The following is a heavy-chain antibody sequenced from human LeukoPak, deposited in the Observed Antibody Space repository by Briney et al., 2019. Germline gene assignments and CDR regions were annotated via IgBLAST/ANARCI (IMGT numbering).Heavy chain of an antibody. V-gene: IGHV1-18*01. D-gene: IGHD1-26*01. CDR2: ISAYNGNT. Sequence: ASVKVSCKASGYTFISYGISWARQAPGQGLEWMGWISAYNGNTNSAQKLQGRVTMTTDSSTSTAYMELRSLRSDDTAVYYCARARGSYPNFDYWGQGTLVTVSS. J-gene: IGHJ4*02. CDR3: ARARGSYPNFDY. CDR1: GYTFISYG.